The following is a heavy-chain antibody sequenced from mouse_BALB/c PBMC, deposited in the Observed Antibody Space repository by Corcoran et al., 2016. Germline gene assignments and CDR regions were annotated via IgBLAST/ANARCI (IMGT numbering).Heavy chain of an antibody. CDR1: GYSFTGYY. D-gene: IGHD2-3*01. CDR2: INPYNGAT. J-gene: IGHJ2*01. Sequence: EVQLQQSGPELVKPGASVKISCKASGYSFTGYYMHWVKQSHVKSLEWIGRINPYNGATSYNQNFKDKASLTVDKSSSTAYMELHSLTSEDSAVYYCARTGYYDYFDYGGQGTTLTVSS. V-gene: IGHV1-26*01. CDR3: ARTGYYDYFDY.